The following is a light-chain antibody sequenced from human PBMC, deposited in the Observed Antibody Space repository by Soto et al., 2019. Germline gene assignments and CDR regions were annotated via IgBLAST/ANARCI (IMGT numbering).Light chain of an antibody. V-gene: IGKV1-5*03. CDR1: QSISSW. J-gene: IGKJ1*01. CDR2: KAA. CDR3: QQYGSYRT. Sequence: DIRMTQSPATLSASVGDRVTITCRASQSISSWLAWYQQRPGRAPKLLIYKAATLQSGVPSRFSASGSGTEFTLTISSLQPDDFATYYCQQYGSYRTFGQGTKVEIK.